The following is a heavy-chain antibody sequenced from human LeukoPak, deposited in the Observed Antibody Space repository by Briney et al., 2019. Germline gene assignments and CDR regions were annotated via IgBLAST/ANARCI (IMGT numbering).Heavy chain of an antibody. CDR3: ARLMTGTTTAFDI. Sequence: PSETLSLTCTVSGGYISGYYWSWIRQPAGKGLEWVGRIYTSGSTHYNPSLKSRVTMSVDTSKNQFPLNLSSVTAADTAVYYCARLMTGTTTAFDIWGQGTMVTVSS. CDR1: GGYISGYY. J-gene: IGHJ3*02. D-gene: IGHD1-7*01. V-gene: IGHV4-4*07. CDR2: IYTSGST.